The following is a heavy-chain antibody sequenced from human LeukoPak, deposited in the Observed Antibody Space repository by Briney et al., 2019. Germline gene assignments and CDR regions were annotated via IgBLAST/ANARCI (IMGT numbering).Heavy chain of an antibody. CDR1: GGSFSGYY. Sequence: SETLSLTCAVYGGSFSGYYWSWIRQPPGKGLEWIGEINHSGSTNYNPSLKSRVTISVDTSKNQFSLKLSSVTAADTAVYYCAKDRVGLLWFGELLWTASSGMDVWGQGTTVTVSS. J-gene: IGHJ6*02. CDR3: AKDRVGLLWFGELLWTASSGMDV. CDR2: INHSGST. D-gene: IGHD3-10*01. V-gene: IGHV4-34*01.